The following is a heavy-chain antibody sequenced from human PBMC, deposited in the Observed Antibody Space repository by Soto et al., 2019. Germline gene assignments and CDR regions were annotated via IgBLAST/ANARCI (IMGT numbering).Heavy chain of an antibody. J-gene: IGHJ6*02. CDR3: ARDRSIGSNYVYYYYGMDV. CDR1: GDSVSSNSAA. D-gene: IGHD4-4*01. Sequence: SQTLSLTCALSGDSVSSNSAAWNWIRQSPSRGLEWLGRTYYRSKWYNDYAVSVKSRITINPDTSKNQFSLQLNSVNPEYTAVYYFARDRSIGSNYVYYYYGMDVWGQGTTVTVSS. V-gene: IGHV6-1*01. CDR2: TYYRSKWYN.